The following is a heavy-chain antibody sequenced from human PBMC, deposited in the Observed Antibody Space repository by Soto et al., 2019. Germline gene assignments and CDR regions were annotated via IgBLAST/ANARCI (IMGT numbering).Heavy chain of an antibody. CDR1: GYTFTSYG. D-gene: IGHD5-12*01. Sequence: GASVKVSCKASGYTFTSYGIRWVRQAPGQGLEWMGWISAYNGNTNYAQKLQGRVTMTTDTSTSTAYMELRSLRSDDTAVYYCAREIQMATKRGIDNWFDPWGQGTLVTVSS. V-gene: IGHV1-18*04. J-gene: IGHJ5*02. CDR3: AREIQMATKRGIDNWFDP. CDR2: ISAYNGNT.